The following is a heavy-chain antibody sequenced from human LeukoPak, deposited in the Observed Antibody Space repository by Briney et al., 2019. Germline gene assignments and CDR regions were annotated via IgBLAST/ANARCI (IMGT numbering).Heavy chain of an antibody. J-gene: IGHJ5*02. V-gene: IGHV4-4*08. CDR2: IYANRST. Sequence: PSETLSLTCTVSGDSFSSHYWTWIRQPPGKGLEWIASIYANRSTNYNPSLKSRVTISVDTSKNQFSLKLTSVTAADTAVYYCARLATVTTFDPWGQGTLVTVSS. D-gene: IGHD4-11*01. CDR1: GDSFSSHY. CDR3: ARLATVTTFDP.